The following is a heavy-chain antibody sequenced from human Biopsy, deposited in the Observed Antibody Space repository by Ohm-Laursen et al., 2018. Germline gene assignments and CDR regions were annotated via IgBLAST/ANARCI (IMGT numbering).Heavy chain of an antibody. CDR3: ATEFTKANGWNYFDY. V-gene: IGHV3-53*01. D-gene: IGHD2-15*01. CDR2: ISSSGVQ. Sequence: SLRLSRAASGFTVINNDISWVRQAPGKGLEWASFISSSGVQYHADSVKGRFTISRDNSKNMVYLQMNSLRAEDTAVYYCATEFTKANGWNYFDYWGQGTLVTVSS. CDR1: GFTVINND. J-gene: IGHJ4*02.